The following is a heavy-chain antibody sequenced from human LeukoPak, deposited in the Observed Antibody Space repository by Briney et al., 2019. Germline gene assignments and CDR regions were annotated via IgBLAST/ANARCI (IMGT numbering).Heavy chain of an antibody. D-gene: IGHD3-22*01. V-gene: IGHV4-31*03. Sequence: SETLSFTCTVSGGSISSGGYYWTWIRQHPGKGLEWIGYINYSGGAYYNPSLKSRVTISVDTSKNHFSLKLSSVTAADTAVYYCARADDSSGYRLYYFDYWGQGTLVTVSS. CDR1: GGSISSGGYY. J-gene: IGHJ4*02. CDR3: ARADDSSGYRLYYFDY. CDR2: INYSGGA.